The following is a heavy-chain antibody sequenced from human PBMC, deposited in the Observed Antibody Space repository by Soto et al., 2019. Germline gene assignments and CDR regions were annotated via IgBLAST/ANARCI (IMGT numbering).Heavy chain of an antibody. J-gene: IGHJ4*02. CDR1: GCTMSSYY. V-gene: IGHV4-59*01. CDR3: ARDRRGSGTWSPYYFDY. Sequence: SETLSLTCTVSGCTMSSYYWSWIRQAPGKGLEWIGYVYDSGSTDYNPSLKSRLTISLDTSKNLFSLKLSFVTAADTAVYYCARDRRGSGTWSPYYFDYWGQGIMVTVS. CDR2: VYDSGST. D-gene: IGHD3-10*01.